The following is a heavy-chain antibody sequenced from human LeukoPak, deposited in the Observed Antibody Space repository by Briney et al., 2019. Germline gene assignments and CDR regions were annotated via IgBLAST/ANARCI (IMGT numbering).Heavy chain of an antibody. CDR3: ARIGEGYELDY. CDR1: GFSFSNYW. J-gene: IGHJ4*02. V-gene: IGHV3-7*03. CDR2: IKQDESEK. Sequence: PGGSLRLSCTASGFSFSNYWMSWVRQAPGKGLEWVASIKQDESEKYYVDSVKGRFTTSRDNAKSSLYLQMNALRGEDTAVYYCARIGEGYELDYWGQGTLVTVSS. D-gene: IGHD5-12*01.